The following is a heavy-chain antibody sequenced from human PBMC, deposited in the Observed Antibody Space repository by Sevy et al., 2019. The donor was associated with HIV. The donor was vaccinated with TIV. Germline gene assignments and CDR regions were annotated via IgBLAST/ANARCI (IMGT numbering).Heavy chain of an antibody. CDR1: GFTFNKYW. CDR3: ARDLRGYFDF. V-gene: IGHV3-7*01. CDR2: IKQDGSEK. J-gene: IGHJ4*02. Sequence: GGSLRLSCAASGFTFNKYWMSWARQAPGKGLEWVADIKQDGSEKKYLGSVRGRFTISRDNAKNSLSLQMSSLRAEDTAVYYCARDLRGYFDFWGQGALVTVSS.